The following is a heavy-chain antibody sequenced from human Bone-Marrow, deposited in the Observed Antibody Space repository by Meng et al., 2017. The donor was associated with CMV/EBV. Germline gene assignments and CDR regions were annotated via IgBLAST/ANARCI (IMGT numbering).Heavy chain of an antibody. Sequence: ASAKVSCKGSGYTFSNYGFSWVRQAPGQGPEWMGWISAYSGNTNYAQKFQGRLTLTTDVSTSTAYMELMGLRFDDTAVYYCARDYVVRKVYSAYWGQRNLVNVDS. D-gene: IGHD3-10*01. CDR2: ISAYSGNT. J-gene: IGHJ4*02. V-gene: IGHV1-18*01. CDR1: GYTFSNYG. CDR3: ARDYVVRKVYSAY.